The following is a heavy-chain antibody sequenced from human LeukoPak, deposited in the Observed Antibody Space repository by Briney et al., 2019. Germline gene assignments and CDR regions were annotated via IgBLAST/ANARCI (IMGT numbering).Heavy chain of an antibody. D-gene: IGHD3-22*01. Sequence: GGSLRLSCAASGFTISSYAMTWVRQTPGKGLEWVSFISGSGGSTYYADSVKGRFTISRDNSKNTLYLQMNSLRAEDTAVYYCAKVSRNSGYYVDYWGQGTLVTVSS. V-gene: IGHV3-23*01. CDR1: GFTISSYA. CDR2: ISGSGGST. J-gene: IGHJ4*02. CDR3: AKVSRNSGYYVDY.